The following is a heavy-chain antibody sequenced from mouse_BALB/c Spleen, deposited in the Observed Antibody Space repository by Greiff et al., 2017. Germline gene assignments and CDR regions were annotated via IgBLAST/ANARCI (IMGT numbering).Heavy chain of an antibody. D-gene: IGHD2-10*02. Sequence: DVMLVESGGGLVKPGGSLKLSCAASGFAFSSYDMSWVRQTREKSLEWVAYISSGGGSTNYPDTVKGRFTISRDNAKNTLYLQMSSLKSEDTAMFYGARLRYGKSWYFDVWGAGTTVTVSA. CDR1: GFAFSSYD. CDR2: ISSGGGST. V-gene: IGHV5-12-1*01. CDR3: ARLRYGKSWYFDV. J-gene: IGHJ1*01.